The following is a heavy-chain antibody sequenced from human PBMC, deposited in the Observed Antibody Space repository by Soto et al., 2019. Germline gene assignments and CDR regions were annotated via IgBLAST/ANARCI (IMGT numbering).Heavy chain of an antibody. CDR2: INPNSGGT. V-gene: IGHV1-2*02. Sequence: ASVKVSCKASGYTFTAYYIHWVRQAPGQGLEWMGWINPNSGGTDYAQKFQGRVAMTRDTSISTAYMELSSLRSDDTAVYYCAAINWNYFYGMEVLGQGTTVNVSS. CDR3: AAINWNYFYGMEV. CDR1: GYTFTAYY. D-gene: IGHD1-20*01. J-gene: IGHJ6*01.